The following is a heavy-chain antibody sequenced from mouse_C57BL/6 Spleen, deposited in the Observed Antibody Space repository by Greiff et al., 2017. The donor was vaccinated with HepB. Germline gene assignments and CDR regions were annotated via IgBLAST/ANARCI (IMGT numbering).Heavy chain of an antibody. D-gene: IGHD1-1*01. CDR1: GFTFSSYA. CDR3: ARDIDTGYYGSSYGYFDV. Sequence: EVHLVESGGGLVKPGGSLKLSCAASGFTFSSYAMSWVRQTPEKRLEWVATISDGGSYTYYPDNVKGRFTISRDNAKNNLYLQMSHLKSEDTAMYYCARDIDTGYYGSSYGYFDVWGTGTTVTVSS. V-gene: IGHV5-4*01. CDR2: ISDGGSYT. J-gene: IGHJ1*03.